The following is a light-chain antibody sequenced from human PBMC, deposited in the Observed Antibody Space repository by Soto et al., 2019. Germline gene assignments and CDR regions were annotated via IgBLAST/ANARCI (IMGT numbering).Light chain of an antibody. CDR2: AAS. Sequence: AIQMTQSPSSLSASVGDRVTITCRASQGIRNDLGWYQQKPGKAPKLLIYAASSLQSGVPSRFSGSGSGTDFTLTISSLQPEDFATYYCRQYDNLVTFGQGTRLEIK. J-gene: IGKJ5*01. V-gene: IGKV1-6*01. CDR1: QGIRND. CDR3: RQYDNLVT.